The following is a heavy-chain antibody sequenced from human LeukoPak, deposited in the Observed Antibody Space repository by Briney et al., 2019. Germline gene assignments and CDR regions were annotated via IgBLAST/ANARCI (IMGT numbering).Heavy chain of an antibody. Sequence: PGGSLRLSCAASGFTFSCYAMSWVRPAPGKGLEWGSAISSSGGSTYYADSEKGRFTSSRDNSKNTLYLQRNSLRAQGTAVYYCAKDLEWELQDAIDIWGQGTMVTVSS. V-gene: IGHV3-23*01. CDR1: GFTFSCYA. CDR2: ISSSGGST. D-gene: IGHD1-26*01. J-gene: IGHJ3*02. CDR3: AKDLEWELQDAIDI.